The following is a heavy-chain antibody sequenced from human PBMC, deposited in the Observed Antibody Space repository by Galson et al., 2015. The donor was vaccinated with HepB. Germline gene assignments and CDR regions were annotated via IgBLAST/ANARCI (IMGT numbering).Heavy chain of an antibody. CDR2: INAGNGNT. Sequence: SVKVSCKASGYTFTSYAMHWVRQAPGQRLEWMGWINAGNGNTKYSQKFQGRVTITRGTSASTAYMELSSLRSEDTAVYYCARDPTVTTYWYYYYMDVWGKGTTVTVSS. CDR3: ARDPTVTTYWYYYYMDV. J-gene: IGHJ6*03. CDR1: GYTFTSYA. V-gene: IGHV1-3*01. D-gene: IGHD4-17*01.